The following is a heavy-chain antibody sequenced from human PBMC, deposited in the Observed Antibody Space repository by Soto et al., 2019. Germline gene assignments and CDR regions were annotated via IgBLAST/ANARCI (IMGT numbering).Heavy chain of an antibody. CDR2: ISYDGSNK. V-gene: IGHV3-30-3*01. D-gene: IGHD3-22*01. Sequence: GGSLRLSCAASGFIFSSYAMHWVRQAPGKGLEWVAVISYDGSNKYYADSVKGRFTISRDNSKNTLYLQVNSLRAEDTAVYHCARDRADSSGYYYGYYYYGMDVWGQGTTVTVSS. J-gene: IGHJ6*02. CDR3: ARDRADSSGYYYGYYYYGMDV. CDR1: GFIFSSYA.